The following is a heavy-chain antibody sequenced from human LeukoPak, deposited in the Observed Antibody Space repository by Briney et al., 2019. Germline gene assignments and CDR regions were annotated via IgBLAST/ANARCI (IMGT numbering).Heavy chain of an antibody. CDR2: IKNDGSGT. V-gene: IGHV3-74*01. J-gene: IGHJ4*02. CDR1: GFTFSSNG. CDR3: ARDSGLYYGD. D-gene: IGHD3-22*01. Sequence: GGSLRLSCAASGFTFSSNGMHWVRQAPGKGLVWVSRIKNDGSGTTYADSVKGRFTISRGNAKNTLYLQMNSLRAEDTAVYYCARDSGLYYGDWGQGTLVSVSS.